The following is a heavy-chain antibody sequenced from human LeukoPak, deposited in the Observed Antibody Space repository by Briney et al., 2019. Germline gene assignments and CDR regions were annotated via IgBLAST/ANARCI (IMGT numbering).Heavy chain of an antibody. CDR3: AKDPLRGYSYGVSFDY. CDR1: GFTFSSYG. Sequence: PGRSLRLSCAASGFTFSSYGMHWVRQAPGKGLEWVAVISYDGSNKYYADSVRGRFTIYRDNSKNTLYLQMNSLRAEDTAVYYCAKDPLRGYSYGVSFDYWGQGTLVSVSS. D-gene: IGHD5-18*01. J-gene: IGHJ4*02. CDR2: ISYDGSNK. V-gene: IGHV3-30*18.